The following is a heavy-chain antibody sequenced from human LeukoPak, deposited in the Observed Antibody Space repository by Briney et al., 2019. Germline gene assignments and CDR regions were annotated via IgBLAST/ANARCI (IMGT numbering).Heavy chain of an antibody. J-gene: IGHJ3*02. V-gene: IGHV3-66*01. CDR1: GFTVSSNY. CDR2: IYSGGST. D-gene: IGHD6-19*01. CDR3: ARDNQWLWAFDI. Sequence: GGSLRLSCAASGFTVSSNYMSWVRQAPGKGLEWVSVIYSGGSTYYADSVKGRFTISRDNSKNTLYPQMNSLRAEDTAVYYCARDNQWLWAFDIWGQGTMVTVSS.